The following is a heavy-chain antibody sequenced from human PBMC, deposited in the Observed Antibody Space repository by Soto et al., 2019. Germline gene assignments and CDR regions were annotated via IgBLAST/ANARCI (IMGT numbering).Heavy chain of an antibody. D-gene: IGHD1-1*01. V-gene: IGHV2-5*02. CDR3: LHRLSQYNWIGGFFDY. CDR1: GFSLTSRPMG. J-gene: IGHJ4*02. Sequence: QITLKESAPTRVKPTQTLTLTCTFSGFSLTSRPMGVGWIRQPPGKALEWLAFIYWDDDKRYSPSLRSRLTIAKVTSGNQVVLTMTNMDPVDTATNHSLHRLSQYNWIGGFFDYWGQGALVTVSS. CDR2: IYWDDDK.